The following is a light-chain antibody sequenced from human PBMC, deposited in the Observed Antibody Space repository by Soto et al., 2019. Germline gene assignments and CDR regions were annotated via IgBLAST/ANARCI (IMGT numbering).Light chain of an antibody. CDR3: AAWDDSLNGRV. Sequence: QPVLTQPPSASGTPGQRVTTSCSGSNSNIGSNTVNWYQQLPGTAPKLLIYYDNLRPSGVPDRISGSKSGTSASLAISGLQSDDEADYYCAAWDDSLNGRVFGTGTKLTVL. CDR2: YDN. V-gene: IGLV1-44*01. J-gene: IGLJ1*01. CDR1: NSNIGSNT.